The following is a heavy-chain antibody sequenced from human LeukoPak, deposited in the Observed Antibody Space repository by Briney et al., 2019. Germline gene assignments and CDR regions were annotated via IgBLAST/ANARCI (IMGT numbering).Heavy chain of an antibody. CDR1: GFTFRFYA. D-gene: IGHD5-18*01. Sequence: GGSLRLSCAASGFTFRFYAMAWVRQAPGKGLEWASPISGGSTYYADSVKGRFTISRDDSKDTLYLQMNSLRAEDTAVYYCARSAITYGYAESWGQGTLVSVSS. V-gene: IGHV3-23*01. CDR3: ARSAITYGYAES. J-gene: IGHJ5*02. CDR2: ISGGST.